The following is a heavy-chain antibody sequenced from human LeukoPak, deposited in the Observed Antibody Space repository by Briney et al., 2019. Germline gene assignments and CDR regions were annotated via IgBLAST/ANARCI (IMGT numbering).Heavy chain of an antibody. CDR1: GFTFSSYW. CDR3: ARGSYYDSSGYYHYYYYYMDV. D-gene: IGHD3-22*01. J-gene: IGHJ6*03. V-gene: IGHV3-74*01. CDR2: INSDGSST. Sequence: PGGSLRLSCAASGFTFSSYWMHWVRQAPGKGLVWVSRINSDGSSTSYADSVKGRFTISRDNAKNTLYLRMSSLRAEDTAVYYCARGSYYDSSGYYHYYYYYMDVWGKGTTVTVSS.